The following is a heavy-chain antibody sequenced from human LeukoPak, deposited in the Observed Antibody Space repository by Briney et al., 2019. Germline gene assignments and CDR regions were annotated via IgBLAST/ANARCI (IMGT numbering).Heavy chain of an antibody. CDR2: IYYSGST. D-gene: IGHD1-26*01. CDR1: GGSISSYY. CDR3: ARTIVGATEPYYYYGMDV. J-gene: IGHJ6*02. Sequence: SETLSLTCTVSGGSISSYYWSWIRQPPGKGLELIGYIYYSGSTNYYPSLKSRVTISVDTSKNQFSLKLSSVTAADTAVYYCARTIVGATEPYYYYGMDVWGQGTTVTVSS. V-gene: IGHV4-59*01.